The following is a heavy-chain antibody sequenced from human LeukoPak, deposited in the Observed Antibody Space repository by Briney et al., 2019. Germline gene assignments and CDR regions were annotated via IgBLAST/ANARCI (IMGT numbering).Heavy chain of an antibody. CDR1: GFTFNSYA. CDR3: ASQSFGRFDP. CDR2: ISGSGGGT. Sequence: GGSLRLSCAASGFTFNSYAMSWVRQAPEKGLEWVATISGSGGGTYYADSVKGRFTISRDDSKNTLYLQMNSLRAEDTAVYYCASQSFGRFDPWGQGTRVTVSS. V-gene: IGHV3-23*01. D-gene: IGHD3-16*01. J-gene: IGHJ5*02.